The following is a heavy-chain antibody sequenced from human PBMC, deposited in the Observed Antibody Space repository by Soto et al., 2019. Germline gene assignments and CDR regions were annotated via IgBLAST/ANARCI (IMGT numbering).Heavy chain of an antibody. CDR3: ARDDGVDGEDY. J-gene: IGHJ4*02. Sequence: QVQLVESGGGVVQPGRSLTLSCAASGFTFSSYAVHWVRQAPGKGLEWVACILHDGSKKHYAESVKGRFTISRDNSKNTLFLQMNSLRTEDTAVYYCARDDGVDGEDYWGQGTLVTVSS. CDR2: ILHDGSKK. V-gene: IGHV3-30-3*01. CDR1: GFTFSSYA. D-gene: IGHD2-21*01.